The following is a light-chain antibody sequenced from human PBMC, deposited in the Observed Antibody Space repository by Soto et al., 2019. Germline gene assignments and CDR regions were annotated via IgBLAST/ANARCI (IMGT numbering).Light chain of an antibody. CDR2: LGS. CDR3: MQALQSRT. CDR1: QSLLYSNGYNY. V-gene: IGKV2-28*01. Sequence: DIVMSQSPLSLTVTPGEPASISCRSSQSLLYSNGYNYLDWYLQKPGQSPQLLIYLGSNRASGVPDRVSGSGSGTDFTLKISRVEAEDVGVYYCMQALQSRTFGQGTKVEI. J-gene: IGKJ1*01.